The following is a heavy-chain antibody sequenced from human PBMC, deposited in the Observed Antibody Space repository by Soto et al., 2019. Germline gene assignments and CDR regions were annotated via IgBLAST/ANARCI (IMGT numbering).Heavy chain of an antibody. D-gene: IGHD3-22*01. V-gene: IGHV3-21*01. CDR2: ITSSSSYI. Sequence: GGSLRLSCAASGFTFSLYSMIWVRQAPGKGLEWVASITSSSSYIYYEDSLKGRFTISRDNARNSLFLQLDSLRAEDTAVYFCVRARSTDSRPDYWGQGTLVTVSS. J-gene: IGHJ4*02. CDR1: GFTFSLYS. CDR3: VRARSTDSRPDY.